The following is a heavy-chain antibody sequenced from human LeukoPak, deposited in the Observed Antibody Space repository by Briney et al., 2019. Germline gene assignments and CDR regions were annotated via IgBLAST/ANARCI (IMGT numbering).Heavy chain of an antibody. J-gene: IGHJ4*02. CDR3: ARDRVGSGWPRPGYFEF. CDR1: GYTFTGYY. Sequence: ASVKVSCMPSGYTFTGYYLHWVRQAPGQGLEWTGWINPNTGATIYAEKFQGRVTMTRDTSIDTAYMEMRSLRSDDTAVYYCARDRVGSGWPRPGYFEFWGQGTLITVSS. CDR2: INPNTGAT. V-gene: IGHV1-2*02. D-gene: IGHD6-19*01.